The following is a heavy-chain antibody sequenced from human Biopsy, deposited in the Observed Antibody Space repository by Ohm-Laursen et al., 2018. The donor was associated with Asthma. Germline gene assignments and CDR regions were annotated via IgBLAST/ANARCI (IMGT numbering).Heavy chain of an antibody. CDR2: VIPIYGTT. Sequence: SSVKVSCKARGDILSSFGIKWVRKAPGQGLEWMGGVIPIYGTTHTAQKFQGRVTITADESTSTAYMELTSLRKEDTAVYYCARGGYYGDRRYHNGLDVWGQGTTVTVSS. J-gene: IGHJ6*02. V-gene: IGHV1-69*01. CDR1: GDILSSFG. CDR3: ARGGYYGDRRYHNGLDV. D-gene: IGHD4-17*01.